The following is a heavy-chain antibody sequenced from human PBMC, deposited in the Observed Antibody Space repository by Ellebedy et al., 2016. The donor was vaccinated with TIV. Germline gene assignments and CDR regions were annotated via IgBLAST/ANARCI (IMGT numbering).Heavy chain of an antibody. CDR3: TKDFAVAGTGYFQY. J-gene: IGHJ1*01. Sequence: GESLKISCAASGFTFNSYVMHWVRPAPGQGLEWVALIWYDGSKKYYTDAVKGRFTISRDNSKNTLYLQMNGLKVEDTAVYYCTKDFAVAGTGYFQYWGQGTLVTVSS. CDR2: IWYDGSKK. V-gene: IGHV3-33*06. CDR1: GFTFNSYV. D-gene: IGHD6-19*01.